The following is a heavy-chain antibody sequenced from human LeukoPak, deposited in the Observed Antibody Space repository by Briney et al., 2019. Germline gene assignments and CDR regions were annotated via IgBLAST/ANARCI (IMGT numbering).Heavy chain of an antibody. CDR3: ARERRPYYYYYYGMDV. J-gene: IGHJ6*02. CDR1: GFTFSSYA. Sequence: PGRSLRLSCAASGFTFSSYAMHWVRQAPGKGLEWVAVISYDGSNKYYADSVKGRFTISRDNSKNTLYLQMNSLRAEDTAVYYCARERRPYYYYYYGMDVWGQGTTVTVSS. V-gene: IGHV3-30-3*01. CDR2: ISYDGSNK.